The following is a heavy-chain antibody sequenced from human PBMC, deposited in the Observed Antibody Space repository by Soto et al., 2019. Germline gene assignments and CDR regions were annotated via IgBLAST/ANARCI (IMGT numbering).Heavy chain of an antibody. D-gene: IGHD2-15*01. Sequence: SETLSLTCAVSGFFISSGNYWGWIRKPPGKGLEWIGSIFHGGNTYCNPSLKSRVTISVDMSKNQFSLKLNSVTAADTAVYYCARARWYDAFDVWGQGTVVTVSS. V-gene: IGHV4-38-2*01. J-gene: IGHJ3*01. CDR2: IFHGGNT. CDR3: ARARWYDAFDV. CDR1: GFFISSGNY.